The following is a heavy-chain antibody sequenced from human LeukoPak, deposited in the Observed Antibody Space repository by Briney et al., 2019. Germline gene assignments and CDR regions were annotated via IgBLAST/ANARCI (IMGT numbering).Heavy chain of an antibody. Sequence: GGSLRLSCAASGFTFSSYAMSWVRQAPGKGLEWVSAISGSGGSTYYADSVKGRFTISRDNSKNTLYLQMNSLRAEDTAVYYCASRIAVAGINFGYWGQGTLVTVSS. CDR3: ASRIAVAGINFGY. J-gene: IGHJ4*02. CDR1: GFTFSSYA. CDR2: ISGSGGST. D-gene: IGHD6-19*01. V-gene: IGHV3-23*01.